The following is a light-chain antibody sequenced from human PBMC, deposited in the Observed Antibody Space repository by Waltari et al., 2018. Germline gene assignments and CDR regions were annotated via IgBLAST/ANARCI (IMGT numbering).Light chain of an antibody. J-gene: IGLJ1*01. CDR3: CSFRGGDSFV. V-gene: IGLV2-14*03. CDR2: DVT. CDR1: TSDLGHSDS. Sequence: QSALTQPASVSGSPGQSITIPCIGTTSDLGHSDSVSWYQHFPGKAPKLIIYDVTKRPSGISGRFSGSKSGNTASLTISGLQAEDEGDYYCCSFRGGDSFVFGTGTRVTVV.